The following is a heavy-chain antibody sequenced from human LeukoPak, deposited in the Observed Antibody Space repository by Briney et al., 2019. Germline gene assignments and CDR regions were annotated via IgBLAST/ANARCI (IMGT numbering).Heavy chain of an antibody. CDR1: GFTFSSYS. CDR3: ARDGSPYDFWSGYLYYFDY. D-gene: IGHD3-3*01. V-gene: IGHV3-48*01. Sequence: PGGSLRLSCAASGFTFSSYSMNWVRQAPGKGLEWVSYISSSSSTIYYADSVKGRFTISRDNAKNSLYLQMNSLRAEDTAVYYCARDGSPYDFWSGYLYYFDYWGQGTLVTVSS. CDR2: ISSSSSTI. J-gene: IGHJ4*02.